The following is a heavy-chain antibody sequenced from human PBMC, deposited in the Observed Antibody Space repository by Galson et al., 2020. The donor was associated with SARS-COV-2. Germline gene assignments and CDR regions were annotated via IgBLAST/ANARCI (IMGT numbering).Heavy chain of an antibody. J-gene: IGHJ4*02. CDR2: ISGSGDAT. Sequence: GGSLRLSCAASGFTFGYYTMSWVRQAPGKGLEWVSSISGSGDATYSADSVKGRFTISRDNSKNTLYLQMNSLRGDDTAVYYCAKVGMRGYCSGGSCYDWGQGTRVTVSS. CDR3: AKVGMRGYCSGGSCYD. CDR1: GFTFGYYT. D-gene: IGHD2-15*01. V-gene: IGHV3-23*01.